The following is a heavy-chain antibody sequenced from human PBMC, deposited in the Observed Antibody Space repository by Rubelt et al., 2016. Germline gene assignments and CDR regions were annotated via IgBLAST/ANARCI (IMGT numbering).Heavy chain of an antibody. Sequence: QVQLVQSGAEVKKPGSSVKVSCKASGGTFSSYAISWVRQAPGQGLALMGGIIPIFGTANYAQKFQGRVTITADKSTSTAYMELSSLGSEDTAVYYCARDRLHSSSWMGGKDNNWFDPWGQGTLVTVSS. CDR2: IIPIFGTA. V-gene: IGHV1-69*06. D-gene: IGHD6-13*01. J-gene: IGHJ5*02. CDR1: GGTFSSYA. CDR3: ARDRLHSSSWMGGKDNNWFDP.